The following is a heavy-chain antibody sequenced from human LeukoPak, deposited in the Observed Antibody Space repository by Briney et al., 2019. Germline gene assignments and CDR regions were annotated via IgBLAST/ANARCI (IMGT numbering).Heavy chain of an antibody. CDR1: GFTFSSYE. CDR3: ARPATARAAATFDY. V-gene: IGHV3-48*03. D-gene: IGHD1-26*01. Sequence: PGGSPTLSCAASGFTFSSYEMNWVRQAPGKGLEWVSYISSSGSTIYYADSVKGRFTISRDNAKNSLYLQMNSLRAEDTAVYYCARPATARAAATFDYWGQGTLVTVSS. J-gene: IGHJ4*02. CDR2: ISSSGSTI.